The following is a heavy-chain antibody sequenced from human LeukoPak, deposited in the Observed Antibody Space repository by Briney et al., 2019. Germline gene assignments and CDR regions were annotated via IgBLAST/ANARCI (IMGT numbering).Heavy chain of an antibody. CDR3: ARGETAYYFDY. CDR2: INHSGST. J-gene: IGHJ4*02. D-gene: IGHD5-18*01. Sequence: SETLSLTCAVYGGSFSGYYWSWIRQPPGKGLEWIGEINHSGSTNYNPSLKSRVTISVGTSKNQFSLKLSSVTAADTAVYYCARGETAYYFDYWGQGTLVTVSS. V-gene: IGHV4-34*01. CDR1: GGSFSGYY.